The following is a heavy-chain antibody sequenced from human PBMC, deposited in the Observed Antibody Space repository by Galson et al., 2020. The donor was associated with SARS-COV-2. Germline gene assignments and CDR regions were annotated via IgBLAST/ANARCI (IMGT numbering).Heavy chain of an antibody. D-gene: IGHD2-15*01. Sequence: GESLKVSCAASGFTLSSHSMNWVRQAPGKGLECAPSIRSSSSYIYYADSVKALFTISRDNAKNSLYQQMNSLRAEDTAVYYCARGGGSHGWCQGTLVTFSS. CDR1: GFTLSSHS. CDR3: ARGGGSHG. CDR2: IRSSSSYI. V-gene: IGHV3-21*01. J-gene: IGHJ4*02.